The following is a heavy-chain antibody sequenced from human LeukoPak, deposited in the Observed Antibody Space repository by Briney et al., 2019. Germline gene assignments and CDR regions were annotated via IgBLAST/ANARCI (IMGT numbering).Heavy chain of an antibody. CDR3: ARQSFCRGSSCNPFDY. V-gene: IGHV4-59*08. J-gene: IGHJ4*02. Sequence: SETLSLTCTVSGCSISSGFWSWIRQPPGKGLEWIGYIYYSGSTSYNPSLKSRVTISIDTSKSQFSLKLSSVTAADTAVYYCARQSFCRGSSCNPFDYWGPGTLVTVSS. D-gene: IGHD2-15*01. CDR1: GCSISSGF. CDR2: IYYSGST.